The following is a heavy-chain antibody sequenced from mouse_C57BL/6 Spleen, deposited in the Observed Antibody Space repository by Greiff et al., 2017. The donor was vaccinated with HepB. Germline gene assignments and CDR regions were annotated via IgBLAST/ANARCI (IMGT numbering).Heavy chain of an antibody. V-gene: IGHV1-4*01. CDR1: GYTFTSYT. CDR2: INPSSGYN. CDR3: ARDQATGY. D-gene: IGHD3-2*02. Sequence: QVQLQQSGAELARPGASVKMSCKASGYTFTSYTMHWVKQRPGQGLEWIGYINPSSGYNKYNQKFKDKATLTENKSSITAYMQLSSLTSEDSAVYYCARDQATGYWGQGTTLTVSS. J-gene: IGHJ2*01.